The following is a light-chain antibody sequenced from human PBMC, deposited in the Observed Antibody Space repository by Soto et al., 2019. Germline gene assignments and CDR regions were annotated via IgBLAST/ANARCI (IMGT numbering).Light chain of an antibody. Sequence: QSALTQPPSASGSPGQSVTISCTGTSSDVGGYDYVSWYQQHPGKAPKLMIFEVSKRPSGVPDRFSGSKSGNTASLTVSGLQAEDEADYYCSSAAVNDLGVFGGGTKVTVL. CDR1: SSDVGGYDY. V-gene: IGLV2-8*01. CDR2: EVS. CDR3: SSAAVNDLGV. J-gene: IGLJ2*01.